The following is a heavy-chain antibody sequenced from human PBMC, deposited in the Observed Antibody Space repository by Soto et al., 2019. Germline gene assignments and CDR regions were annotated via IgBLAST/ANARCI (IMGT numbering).Heavy chain of an antibody. Sequence: QVQLVESGGGVVQPGRSLRLSCAASGFTFSSYGMHWVRQAPGKGLEWVAVISYDGSNKYYADSVKGRFTISRDNSKNXXYLQMNSLRAEDTAVYYCAKSGGDGYNSAPYYFDYWGQGTLVTVSS. CDR1: GFTFSSYG. J-gene: IGHJ4*02. D-gene: IGHD5-12*01. V-gene: IGHV3-30*18. CDR2: ISYDGSNK. CDR3: AKSGGDGYNSAPYYFDY.